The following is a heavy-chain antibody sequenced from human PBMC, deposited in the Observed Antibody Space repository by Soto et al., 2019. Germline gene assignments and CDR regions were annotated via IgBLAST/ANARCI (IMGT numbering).Heavy chain of an antibody. Sequence: GSLRLSCAASGFTFRNYAMNWVRQAPGKGLEWVSGISVSGGSTYYADSVKGRFTVSRDNSKSTVYLQMNSLRAEDTAVYFCAKGMYYYDSSGYRLFDYWGQGTLVTLSS. J-gene: IGHJ4*02. CDR2: ISVSGGST. CDR3: AKGMYYYDSSGYRLFDY. CDR1: GFTFRNYA. D-gene: IGHD3-22*01. V-gene: IGHV3-23*01.